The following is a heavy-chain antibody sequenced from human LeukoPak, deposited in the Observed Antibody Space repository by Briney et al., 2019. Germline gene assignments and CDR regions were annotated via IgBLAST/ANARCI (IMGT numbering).Heavy chain of an antibody. CDR1: GGSISSGLYY. CDR3: AREVGSRHYFDS. Sequence: SETLSLTCTVSGGSISSGLYYWAWIRQPPGKGLEWIGTIYYTGGTYYNPSLESRVPISVDTSKNQLSLRLSSVTAADTAVYYCAREVGSRHYFDSWGQGTLVTVSS. V-gene: IGHV4-39*02. J-gene: IGHJ4*02. CDR2: IYYTGGT. D-gene: IGHD6-13*01.